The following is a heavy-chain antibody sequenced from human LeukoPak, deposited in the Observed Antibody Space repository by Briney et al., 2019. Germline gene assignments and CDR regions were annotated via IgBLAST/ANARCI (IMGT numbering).Heavy chain of an antibody. CDR2: IKQDGSQR. CDR1: GFTFSDYW. V-gene: IGHV3-7*01. CDR3: ARRGGSSSRRSPIDY. Sequence: GGSLRLSCTASGFTFSDYWMTWVRQAPGKGPECVANIKQDGSQRYYVDSVRGRFTISRDNAKNSLFLQMHGLRAEDTAVYYCARRGGSSSRRSPIDYWGQGTLVTVSS. D-gene: IGHD6-6*01. J-gene: IGHJ4*02.